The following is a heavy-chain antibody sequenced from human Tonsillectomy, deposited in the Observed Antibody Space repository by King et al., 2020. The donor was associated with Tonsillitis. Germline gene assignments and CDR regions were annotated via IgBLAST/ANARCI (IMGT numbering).Heavy chain of an antibody. D-gene: IGHD2/OR15-2a*01. CDR1: GFSLTTGGVG. Sequence: ITLKESGPPLVKPTQTLTLTCTFSGFSLTTGGVGVGWIRQPPGQALEWLALIYWNDDKRYSPSLKSRLTITKDTSKDQVVLTMTNMDPIDTATYYCARRRPAVNLQAFDIWGQGTMVTVSS. J-gene: IGHJ3*02. CDR2: IYWNDDK. CDR3: ARRRPAVNLQAFDI. V-gene: IGHV2-5*01.